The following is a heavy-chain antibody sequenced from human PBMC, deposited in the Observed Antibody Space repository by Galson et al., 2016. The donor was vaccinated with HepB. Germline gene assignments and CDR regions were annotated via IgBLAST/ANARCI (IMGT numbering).Heavy chain of an antibody. Sequence: GSLRLSCAGSGFIFTNAWMSWVRQAPGKGLEWVGRIKSKTDGGTTDYAAPVKARFTISRDDSKNTLNLQMNSLKTEDTAVYYCTTDLGYGYVWGSYHYLFDHGGQGTLVTVSS. CDR3: TTDLGYGYVWGSYHYLFDH. CDR1: GFIFTNAW. J-gene: IGHJ4*02. V-gene: IGHV3-15*07. CDR2: IKSKTDGGTT. D-gene: IGHD3-16*02.